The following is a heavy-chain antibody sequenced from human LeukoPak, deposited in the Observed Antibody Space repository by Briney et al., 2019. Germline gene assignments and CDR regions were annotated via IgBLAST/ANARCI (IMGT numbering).Heavy chain of an antibody. CDR1: GGSISTYY. V-gene: IGHV4-59*12. D-gene: IGHD3-22*01. J-gene: IGHJ4*02. CDR2: IYYTGST. CDR3: ARGQRSRGRYYDSSGYHHYYFDY. Sequence: SETLSLTCTVSGGSISTYYWSWIRQPPGKGLEWIGYIYYTGSTNYNPSLKSRVTISVDTSKNQFSLKLSSVTAADTAVYYCARGQRSRGRYYDSSGYHHYYFDYWGQGTLVTVSS.